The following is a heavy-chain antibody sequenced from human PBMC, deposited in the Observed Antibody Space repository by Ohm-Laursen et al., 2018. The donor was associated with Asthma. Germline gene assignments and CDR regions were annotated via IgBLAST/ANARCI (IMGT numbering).Heavy chain of an antibody. J-gene: IGHJ3*02. Sequence: SQTLSLTCTVSGGSISSGDYYWSWIRQPPGKGLEWIGYIYYSGSTYYNPSLKSRVTISVDTSKNQFSLKLSSVTAADTAVYYCARAEGRYFDWLLSHDAFDIWGQGTMVTVSS. CDR3: ARAEGRYFDWLLSHDAFDI. V-gene: IGHV4-30-4*01. CDR2: IYYSGST. D-gene: IGHD3-9*01. CDR1: GGSISSGDYY.